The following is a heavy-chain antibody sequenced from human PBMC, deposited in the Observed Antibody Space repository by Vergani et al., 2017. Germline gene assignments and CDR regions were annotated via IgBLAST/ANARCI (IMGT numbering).Heavy chain of an antibody. CDR3: AKDTGSSWYGTSDFDY. CDR2: ISWNSGNI. J-gene: IGHJ4*02. V-gene: IGHV3-9*01. D-gene: IGHD6-13*01. CDR1: GFTFDDYA. Sequence: EVQLVESGGGLVQPGRSLRLSCAATGFTFDDYAMHWVRQAPGKGLEWVSGISWNSGNIGYADSVKGRFTISRDNAKNSLYLQMNSLRAEDTALYYCAKDTGSSWYGTSDFDYWGQGTLVTVSS.